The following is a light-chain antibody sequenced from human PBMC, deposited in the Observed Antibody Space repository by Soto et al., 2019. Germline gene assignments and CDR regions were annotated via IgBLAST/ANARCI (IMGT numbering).Light chain of an antibody. V-gene: IGKV1-39*01. CDR3: QQSYSTPLT. Sequence: IQMTQAPCSLSASVGDRVTITCRTSQSISSYLNWYQQKPGKAPKLLIYAASSLQSGVPSRFSGSGSGTDFTLTISSLQPEDFATYYCQQSYSTPLTFGPGTKVDIK. J-gene: IGKJ3*01. CDR2: AAS. CDR1: QSISSY.